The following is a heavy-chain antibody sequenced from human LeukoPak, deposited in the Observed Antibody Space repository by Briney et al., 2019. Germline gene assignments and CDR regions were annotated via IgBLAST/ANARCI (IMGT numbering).Heavy chain of an antibody. Sequence: SETLSLTCSVSGASISGYYYNWIRQHPGKGLEWIGYVYYSGITNFNPSLKSRVTMSVDTSKNQFSLKVSSVTAADTAVYYCARVLLSSGSSTWGQGTLVTVSS. J-gene: IGHJ5*02. CDR3: ARVLLSSGSST. CDR1: GASISGYY. D-gene: IGHD3-22*01. V-gene: IGHV4-59*01. CDR2: VYYSGIT.